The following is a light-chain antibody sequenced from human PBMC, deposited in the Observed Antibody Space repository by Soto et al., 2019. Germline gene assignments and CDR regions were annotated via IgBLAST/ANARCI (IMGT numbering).Light chain of an antibody. J-gene: IGLJ1*01. CDR3: SSYTTSSTYV. CDR1: SNDVGGYNY. CDR2: EVS. Sequence: QSALTQPASVSGSPGQSITISCTGTSNDVGGYNYVSWYQQHLGKAPKLMIYEVSNRPSGISNRFSGSKSANTASLTISGLQAEDEADYYCSSYTTSSTYVFGTGTQLTVL. V-gene: IGLV2-14*01.